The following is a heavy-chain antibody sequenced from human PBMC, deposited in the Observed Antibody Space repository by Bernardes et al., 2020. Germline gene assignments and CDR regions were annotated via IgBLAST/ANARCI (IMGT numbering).Heavy chain of an antibody. Sequence: ASVKVSCKASGYTFTTYTMNWVRQAPGQGLEWMGCINTNTGNPTYGQGFTGRFVFSLDTSVSTAYLQISSLQTEDTAVYYCARDPVPPVGLFTVTAYDYWGQGTLVTVSS. D-gene: IGHD4-17*01. J-gene: IGHJ4*02. V-gene: IGHV7-4-1*02. CDR3: ARDPVPPVGLFTVTAYDY. CDR1: GYTFTTYT. CDR2: INTNTGNP.